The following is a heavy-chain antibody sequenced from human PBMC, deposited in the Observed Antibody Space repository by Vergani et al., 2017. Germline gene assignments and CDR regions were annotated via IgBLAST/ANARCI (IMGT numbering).Heavy chain of an antibody. J-gene: IGHJ4*02. CDR3: ARGLLGTVVRANDY. CDR1: GGSFSGYY. CDR2: INHSGST. Sequence: QVQLQQWGAGLLKPSETLSLTCAVYGGSFSGYYWSWIRQPPGKGLEWIGEINHSGSTNYNPSLKSRVTISVDTSKNQFSLKLSSVTAADTAVYYCARGLLGTVVRANDYWGQGTLVTVSS. V-gene: IGHV4-34*01. D-gene: IGHD4-23*01.